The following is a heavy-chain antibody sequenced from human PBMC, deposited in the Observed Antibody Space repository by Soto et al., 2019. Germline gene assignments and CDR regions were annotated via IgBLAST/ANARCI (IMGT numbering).Heavy chain of an antibody. Sequence: QGQLQQWGAGLLKPSETLSLTCAVYGGSLSGYYWSWIRQPPGKGLEWIGEINHSGSTNYNPSLKRRVTISVDTSKTQFSLKLSSVAAADTAGYYCARGWGRIFDYWGQGTLVTVSS. CDR1: GGSLSGYY. D-gene: IGHD7-27*01. CDR3: ARGWGRIFDY. CDR2: INHSGST. V-gene: IGHV4-34*01. J-gene: IGHJ4*02.